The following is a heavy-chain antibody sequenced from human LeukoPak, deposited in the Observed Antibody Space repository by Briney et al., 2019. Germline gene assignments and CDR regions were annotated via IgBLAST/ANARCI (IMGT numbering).Heavy chain of an antibody. V-gene: IGHV3-9*03. CDR2: ISWNGGRI. J-gene: IGHJ4*02. CDR1: GFTFSDYA. D-gene: IGHD3/OR15-3a*01. Sequence: GGSLRLSCVASGFTFSDYAMHWVRQTPKKGLEWVSGISWNGGRIGYADSVKGRFTISRDTGKNSLYLQMNSLRTEDMGLYYCAKDKDIGGVLDSPTFDSWGQGTLVTVSS. CDR3: AKDKDIGGVLDSPTFDS.